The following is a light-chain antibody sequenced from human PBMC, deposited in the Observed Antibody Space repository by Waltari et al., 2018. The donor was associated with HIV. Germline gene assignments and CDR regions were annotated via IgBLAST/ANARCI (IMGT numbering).Light chain of an antibody. Sequence: QSVLPQPPSASGTPGQSVTISCSGTSSNIGTNYVYWYQQFPGTAPKLLIYRNNKRPAGVPDRFSGSKSGTSASLDISGLRSDDEAEYYCAAWDDTLTVVFGGGTKLTVL. J-gene: IGLJ2*01. V-gene: IGLV1-47*01. CDR3: AAWDDTLTVV. CDR2: RNN. CDR1: SSNIGTNY.